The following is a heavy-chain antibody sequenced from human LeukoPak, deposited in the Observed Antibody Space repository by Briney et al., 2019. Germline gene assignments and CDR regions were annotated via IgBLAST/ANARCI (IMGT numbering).Heavy chain of an antibody. CDR1: GFTFNSYW. Sequence: PGGSLRLSCAASGFTFNSYWMSWVRQAPGKGLEWVANIKQDGSEKYYVDSVKGRFTISRDNAKNSLYLQMNSLRAEDTAVYYCARGPERWEYSYAFDYWGQGTLVTVSS. J-gene: IGHJ4*02. CDR2: IKQDGSEK. D-gene: IGHD5-18*01. CDR3: ARGPERWEYSYAFDY. V-gene: IGHV3-7*01.